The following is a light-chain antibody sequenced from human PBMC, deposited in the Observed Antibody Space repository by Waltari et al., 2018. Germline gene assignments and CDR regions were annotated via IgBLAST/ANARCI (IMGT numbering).Light chain of an antibody. V-gene: IGLV2-14*03. Sequence: QSALTQPASVSGSPGPSTTIFCTGTKSDVGFYNYVSCYQQHPCKAPKVIIYDVSQRPSGISNRFSGSKSGNTASLTISGLQADDEADYYCKSYTGTGSWVFGGGTKLTVL. CDR1: KSDVGFYNY. CDR3: KSYTGTGSWV. CDR2: DVS. J-gene: IGLJ3*02.